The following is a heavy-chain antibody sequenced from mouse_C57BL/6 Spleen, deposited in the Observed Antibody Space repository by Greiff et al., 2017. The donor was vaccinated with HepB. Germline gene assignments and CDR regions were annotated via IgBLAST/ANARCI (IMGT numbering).Heavy chain of an antibody. V-gene: IGHV5-17*01. D-gene: IGHD1-1*01. J-gene: IGHJ4*01. CDR2: ISSGSSTI. Sequence: EVKLVESGGGLVKPGGSLKLSCAASGFTFSDYGMHWVRQAPEKGLEWVAYISSGSSTIYYADTVKGRFTISRDNAKNTLFLQMTSLRSEDTAMYYCARPLITTVVARAMDYWGQGTSVTVSS. CDR1: GFTFSDYG. CDR3: ARPLITTVVARAMDY.